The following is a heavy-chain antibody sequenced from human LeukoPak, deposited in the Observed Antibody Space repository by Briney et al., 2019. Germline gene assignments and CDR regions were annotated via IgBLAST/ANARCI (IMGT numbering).Heavy chain of an antibody. D-gene: IGHD2/OR15-2a*01. CDR2: ISQDGGDK. V-gene: IGHV3-7*01. CDR1: GFTFSTYS. Sequence: GGSLRLSCAASGFTFSTYSMGWVRQAPGKGLEWVASISQDGGDKYYVDSVKGRFTISRDNAKNSLYPQMNSLRAEDTALYYCARGGILFLDWGQGTLVTVSS. J-gene: IGHJ4*02. CDR3: ARGGILFLD.